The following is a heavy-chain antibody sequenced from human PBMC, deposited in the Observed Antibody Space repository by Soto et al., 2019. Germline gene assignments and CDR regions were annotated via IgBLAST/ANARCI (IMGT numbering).Heavy chain of an antibody. CDR3: ARLGGYYQSLDT. Sequence: ASETLSLTCPVSNGSISGYYWTWIRQPPGKGLEWIGYVYYTGTTRYNPSLKRRVTISVDTSKNRISLKLSSVTAVDTAFYYCARLGGYYQSLDTWGQGTLVTVSS. CDR1: NGSISGYY. V-gene: IGHV4-59*08. D-gene: IGHD3-22*01. CDR2: VYYTGTT. J-gene: IGHJ5*02.